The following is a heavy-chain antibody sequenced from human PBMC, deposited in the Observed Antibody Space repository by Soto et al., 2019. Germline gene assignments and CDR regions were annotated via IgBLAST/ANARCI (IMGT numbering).Heavy chain of an antibody. J-gene: IGHJ6*02. CDR2: IYYSGST. D-gene: IGHD3-22*01. V-gene: IGHV4-39*01. Sequence: PSETLSLTCTVSGGSISSSSYYWGWIRQPPGKGLEWIGSIYYSGSTYYNPSLKSRVTISVDTSKNQFSLKLSSVTAADTAVYYCARKYYYDSSGYYFDYYYYGMDVWGQGTTVT. CDR3: ARKYYYDSSGYYFDYYYYGMDV. CDR1: GGSISSSSYY.